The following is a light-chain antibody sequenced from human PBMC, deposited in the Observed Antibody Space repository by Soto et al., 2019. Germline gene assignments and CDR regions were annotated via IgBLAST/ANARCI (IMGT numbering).Light chain of an antibody. CDR3: SSFASSNTWV. V-gene: IGLV2-8*01. J-gene: IGLJ3*02. CDR2: EVT. Sequence: QSALTQPPSASGSPGQSVTISCTGTSSDVGAYTYVSWYHQHAGKAPKLVIYEVTKRPSGVPDRFSGSKSANTASLTVSGLQAEDEADDDCSSFASSNTWVFGGGTKLTVL. CDR1: SSDVGAYTY.